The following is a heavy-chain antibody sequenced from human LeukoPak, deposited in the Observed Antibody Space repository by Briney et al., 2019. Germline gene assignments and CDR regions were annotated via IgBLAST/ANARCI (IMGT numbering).Heavy chain of an antibody. Sequence: PGGSLRLSCAASRFTFSSYTMNWVRQAPGKGLEWVSSISSSSSYIYYADSVKGRFTLSRDNAKNSLYLQMNSLRAEDTAVYYCARVRSWSGQEAYWGQGTLVTVSS. J-gene: IGHJ4*02. CDR3: ARVRSWSGQEAY. V-gene: IGHV3-21*01. CDR1: RFTFSSYT. CDR2: ISSSSSYI. D-gene: IGHD3-3*01.